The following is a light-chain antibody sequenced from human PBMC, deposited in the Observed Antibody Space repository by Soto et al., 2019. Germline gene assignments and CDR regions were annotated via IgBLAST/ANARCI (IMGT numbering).Light chain of an antibody. CDR1: QNINNW. CDR2: DAS. J-gene: IGKJ1*01. Sequence: DIQVTQSPSTLSAFVGDRVTITCRASQNINNWLAWYQQKVGEAPKLLIYDASSLESGVPSRFSGSGSGTXXXXXXSSLQPDDLATYYCQQYNSYSLTFGQGTKVDIK. CDR3: QQYNSYSLT. V-gene: IGKV1-5*01.